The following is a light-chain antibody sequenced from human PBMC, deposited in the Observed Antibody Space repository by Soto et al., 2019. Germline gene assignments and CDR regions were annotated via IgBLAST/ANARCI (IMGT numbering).Light chain of an antibody. V-gene: IGKV3-20*01. CDR1: QSVSSTY. J-gene: IGKJ5*01. CDR2: SAS. Sequence: EIVLTQSPGTLSLSPGERATLSCRASQSVSSTYLAWYQQKPGQAPRLFIYSASSRATGIPDRFSGSGSGTDFTLTISRLEPEDFAVYYCQQYGASPPITFGQGKRLETK. CDR3: QQYGASPPIT.